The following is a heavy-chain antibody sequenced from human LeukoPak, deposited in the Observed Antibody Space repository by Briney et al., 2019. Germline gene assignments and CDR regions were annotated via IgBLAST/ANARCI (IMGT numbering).Heavy chain of an antibody. CDR1: GGSISSSSYY. D-gene: IGHD2-2*02. J-gene: IGHJ5*02. CDR3: ARDWRDIVVVPAAISGRGNNWFDP. V-gene: IGHV4-39*07. CDR2: IYYSGST. Sequence: SETLSLTCTVSGGSISSSSYYWGWIRQPPGKGLEWIGSIYYSGSTYYNPSLKSRVTISVDTSKNQFSLKLSPVTAADTAVYYCARDWRDIVVVPAAISGRGNNWFDPWGQGTLVTVSS.